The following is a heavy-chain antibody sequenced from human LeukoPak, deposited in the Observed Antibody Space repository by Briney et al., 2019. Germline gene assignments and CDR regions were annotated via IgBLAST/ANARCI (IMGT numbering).Heavy chain of an antibody. D-gene: IGHD1-26*01. J-gene: IGHJ4*02. CDR2: IYYSGST. CDR3: ARDVGGSYYEY. Sequence: SETLSLTCTVSGGSISSYYWSWIRQPPGKGLEWIGYIYYSGSTNYNPSLKSRVTISVDTSKNQFPLKLSSVTAADTAVYYCARDVGGSYYEYWGQGTLVTVSS. V-gene: IGHV4-59*01. CDR1: GGSISSYY.